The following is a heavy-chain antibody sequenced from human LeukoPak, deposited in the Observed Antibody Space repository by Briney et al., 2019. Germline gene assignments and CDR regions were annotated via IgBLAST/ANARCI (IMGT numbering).Heavy chain of an antibody. V-gene: IGHV4-34*01. CDR3: ARLAQRYCSGGSCYGY. J-gene: IGHJ4*02. CDR1: GGSFSGYY. CDR2: INHSGST. D-gene: IGHD2-15*01. Sequence: PSETLSLTCAVYGGSFSGYYWSWIRQPPGKGLEWIGEINHSGSTNYNPSLKSRVTISVDTSKNQFSLKLSSVTAADTAVYYCARLAQRYCSGGSCYGYWGQGTLVTVS.